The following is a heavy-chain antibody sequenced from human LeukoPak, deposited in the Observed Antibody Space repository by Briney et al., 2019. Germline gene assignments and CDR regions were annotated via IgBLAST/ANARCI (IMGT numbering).Heavy chain of an antibody. V-gene: IGHV3-30-3*02. CDR2: ISYDGSNK. J-gene: IGHJ6*03. D-gene: IGHD7-27*01. CDR1: GFTFSSYA. Sequence: GRSLRLSCAASGFTFSSYAMHWVRQAPGKGLEWVAVISYDGSNKYYADSVKGRFTISRDNSKSTLYLQMNSLRAEDTAVYYCAKSGVDYYYMDVWGKGTTVTVSS. CDR3: AKSGVDYYYMDV.